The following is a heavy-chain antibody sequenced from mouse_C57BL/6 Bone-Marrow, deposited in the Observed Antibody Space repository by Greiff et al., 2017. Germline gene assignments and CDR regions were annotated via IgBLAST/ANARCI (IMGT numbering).Heavy chain of an antibody. J-gene: IGHJ2*01. CDR3: ATGDY. CDR2: IDPSDSYT. Sequence: QVQLKQPGAELVKPGASVKLSCKASGYTFTSYWMQWVKQRPGQGLEWIGEIDPSDSYTNYNQKFKGKATLTVDTSSSTAYMQLSSLTSYDSAVYYCATGDYWGQGTTLTVSS. CDR1: GYTFTSYW. V-gene: IGHV1-50*01.